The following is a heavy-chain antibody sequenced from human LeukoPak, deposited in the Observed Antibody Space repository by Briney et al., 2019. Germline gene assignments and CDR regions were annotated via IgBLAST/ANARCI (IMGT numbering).Heavy chain of an antibody. D-gene: IGHD3-3*01. CDR2: ISSSGSSI. CDR3: ARLQEDYDFWGGSRAWFDP. V-gene: IGHV3-48*03. J-gene: IGHJ5*02. Sequence: GGSLRLSCAASGFTFSSYEMNWVRQAPGKGLEWVSYISSSGSSISYADSVKGRFTISRDNARNSLYLQMNSLRAEDTAVYYCARLQEDYDFWGGSRAWFDPWGQGTLVTVSS. CDR1: GFTFSSYE.